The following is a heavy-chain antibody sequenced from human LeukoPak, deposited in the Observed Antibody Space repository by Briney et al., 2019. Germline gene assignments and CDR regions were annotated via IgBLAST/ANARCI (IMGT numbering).Heavy chain of an antibody. V-gene: IGHV5-51*01. D-gene: IGHD7-27*01. CDR2: IYPGDSDT. CDR3: ASPRNNWGSLLGDDAFDI. J-gene: IGHJ3*02. Sequence: GESLKISCKGSGYSFTSYWIGWVRQMPGKGLEWMGIIYPGDSDTRYSPSFQGQVTISADKSISTAYLQWSSLKASDTAMYYCASPRNNWGSLLGDDAFDIWGQGTMVTVSS. CDR1: GYSFTSYW.